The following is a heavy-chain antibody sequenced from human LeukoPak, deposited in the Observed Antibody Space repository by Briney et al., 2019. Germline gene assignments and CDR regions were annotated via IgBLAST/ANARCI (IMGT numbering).Heavy chain of an antibody. J-gene: IGHJ4*02. CDR3: AKGYYFDILSGYSSLDS. CDR2: INPDGSTT. D-gene: IGHD3-9*01. CDR1: GFAFRNYW. V-gene: IGHV3-74*01. Sequence: GGSLRLSCVASGFAFRNYWMYWVRQGPGKGLVWLSRINPDGSTTTYADSVKGRSTISRDDSKNTLYLQMNSLRAEDTAAYYCAKGYYFDILSGYSSLDSWGQGTLVTVSS.